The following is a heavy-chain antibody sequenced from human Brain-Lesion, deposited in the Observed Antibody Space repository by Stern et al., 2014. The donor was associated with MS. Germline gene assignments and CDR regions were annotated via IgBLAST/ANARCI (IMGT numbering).Heavy chain of an antibody. V-gene: IGHV4-61*02. D-gene: IGHD2-2*01. CDR1: GGSISSGGYY. J-gene: IGHJ6*02. CDR3: ARGRVVPGFQYYATDV. CDR2: IFNSGST. Sequence: QLVQSGSGLVKPSQTLSLSCTVSGGSISSGGYYWSWIRQPAGKGLEWIGRIFNSGSTSYNPPLKSRVTISIDTSKNQLSLGLNSMTAADTAVYYCARGRVVPGFQYYATDVWGQGTTVIVSS.